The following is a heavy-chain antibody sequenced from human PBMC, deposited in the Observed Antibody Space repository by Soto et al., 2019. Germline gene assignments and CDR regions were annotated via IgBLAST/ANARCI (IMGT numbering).Heavy chain of an antibody. V-gene: IGHV4-30-4*01. D-gene: IGHD2-15*01. CDR2: IYKSTTT. CDR3: ARGRYCLTGRCFPNWFDS. CDR1: GDSISTVDYF. Sequence: SETLSLTCSVSGDSISTVDYFWAWIRQPPGQALEYIGYIYKSTTTYYNPSFESRVAISLDTSKGQFSLTVTSVTAADTAVYFCARGRYCLTGRCFPNWFDSWGQGTLVTVSS. J-gene: IGHJ5*01.